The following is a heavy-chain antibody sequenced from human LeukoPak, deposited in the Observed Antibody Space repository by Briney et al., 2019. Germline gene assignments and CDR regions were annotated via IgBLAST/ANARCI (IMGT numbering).Heavy chain of an antibody. CDR1: GGSISSGGYY. V-gene: IGHV4-31*03. Sequence: SETLSLTCTVSGGSISSGGYYWSWIRQHPGKGLEWIGYIYYSGSTYYNPSLKSRVTISVDTSKNQFSLKLSSVTAVDTAVYYCATLYYDILTGYANFDYWGQGTLVTVSS. J-gene: IGHJ4*02. CDR3: ATLYYDILTGYANFDY. CDR2: IYYSGST. D-gene: IGHD3-9*01.